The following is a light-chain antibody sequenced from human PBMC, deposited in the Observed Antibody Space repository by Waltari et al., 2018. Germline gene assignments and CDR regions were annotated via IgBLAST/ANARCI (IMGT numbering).Light chain of an antibody. CDR3: PNGGHGTWV. Sequence: QLVLTQPPSASASLRASVKLTCTLSSRHSTNIIAWLNQQPETGPRYLMQVNSDGSHRKGDVIPGRFCGYSGGAARYPITSILESEDEADYCCPNGGHGTWVFGGGTKLTVL. CDR2: VNSDGSH. CDR1: SRHSTNI. J-gene: IGLJ3*02. V-gene: IGLV4-69*01.